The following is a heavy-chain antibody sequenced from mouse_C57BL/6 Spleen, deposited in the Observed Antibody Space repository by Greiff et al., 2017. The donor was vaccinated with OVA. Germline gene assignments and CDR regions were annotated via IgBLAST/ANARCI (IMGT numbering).Heavy chain of an antibody. CDR2: ISYDGSN. V-gene: IGHV3-6*01. D-gene: IGHD2-1*01. CDR3: ARERGNPYFDY. J-gene: IGHJ2*01. Sequence: DVKLQESGPGLVKPSQSLSLTCSVTGYSITSGYYWNWIRQFPGNKLEWMGYISYDGSNNYNPSLKNRISITRDTSKNQFFLKLNSVTTEDTATYYCARERGNPYFDYWGQGTTLTVSS. CDR1: GYSITSGYY.